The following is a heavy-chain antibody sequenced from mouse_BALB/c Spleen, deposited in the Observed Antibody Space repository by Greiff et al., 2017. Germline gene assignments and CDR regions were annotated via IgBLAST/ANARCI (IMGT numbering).Heavy chain of an antibody. CDR2: ISSGSSTI. Sequence: EVKLVESGGGLVQPGGSRKLSCAASGFTFSSFGMHWVRQAPEKGLEWVAYISSGSSTIYYADTVKGRFTISRDNPKNTLFLQMTSLRSEDTAMYYCARTGVGRFDYWGQGTTLTVSA. V-gene: IGHV5-17*02. J-gene: IGHJ2*01. CDR1: GFTFSSFG. CDR3: ARTGVGRFDY. D-gene: IGHD1-1*02.